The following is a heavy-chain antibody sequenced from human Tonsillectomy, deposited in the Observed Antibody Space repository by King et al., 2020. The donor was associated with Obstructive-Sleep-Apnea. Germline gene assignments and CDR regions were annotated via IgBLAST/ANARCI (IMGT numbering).Heavy chain of an antibody. Sequence: VQLVESGGGLERPGGSLRLSCAASGFTFSNAWMSWVRPAPGKGLEWVGRIKSKADGGTIDYAAPVKGRFTISRDDSKNTLYLQMSGLKIDDTAVYYCTTGRRYSTVRGVDMWGYFDSWGQGTLVTVSS. CDR3: TTGRRYSTVRGVDMWGYFDS. CDR2: IKSKADGGTI. V-gene: IGHV3-15*01. D-gene: IGHD3-10*01. J-gene: IGHJ4*02. CDR1: GFTFSNAW.